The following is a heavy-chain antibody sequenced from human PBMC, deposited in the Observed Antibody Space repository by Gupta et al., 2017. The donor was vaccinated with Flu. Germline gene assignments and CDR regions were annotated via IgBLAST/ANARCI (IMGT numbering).Heavy chain of an antibody. CDR2: IWYDGSNK. J-gene: IGHJ4*02. V-gene: IGHV3-33*01. Sequence: QVQLVESGGGVVQPGRSLRLSCAAAGFPLSSYGMEWVRPAPGKGLEWVAVIWYDGSNKYYADSVKGRFTISRDNSKNTLYLQMNSLRAEDTAVYYCASKGVVVAATPGWFDYWGQGTLVTVSS. D-gene: IGHD2-15*01. CDR3: ASKGVVVAATPGWFDY. CDR1: GFPLSSYG.